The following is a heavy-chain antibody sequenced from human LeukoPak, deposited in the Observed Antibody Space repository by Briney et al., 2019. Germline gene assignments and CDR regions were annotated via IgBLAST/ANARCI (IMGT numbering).Heavy chain of an antibody. Sequence: VASVKVSCKASGYTFTGYYMHWVRQAPGQGLEWMGWINPNSGGTNYAQKFQGRVTMTRDTSISTAYMELSRLRSDDTAVYYCAIATIPATDYYYYYMDVWGKGTTVSVSS. CDR2: INPNSGGT. D-gene: IGHD2-2*01. CDR1: GYTFTGYY. J-gene: IGHJ6*03. CDR3: AIATIPATDYYYYYMDV. V-gene: IGHV1-2*02.